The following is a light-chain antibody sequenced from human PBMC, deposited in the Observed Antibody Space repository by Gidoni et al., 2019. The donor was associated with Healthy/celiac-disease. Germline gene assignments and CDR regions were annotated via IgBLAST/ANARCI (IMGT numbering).Light chain of an antibody. Sequence: DIQMTQSPSSLSASVVDRVTIHCQANQEISNYLNWYQQKPGKAPKLLIYDAYHLETGVPSRFSGSGSGTDFTFTISSLQPEDIATYYCQQSLTFGGGTKVEIK. CDR3: QQSLT. CDR1: QEISNY. CDR2: DAY. J-gene: IGKJ4*01. V-gene: IGKV1-33*01.